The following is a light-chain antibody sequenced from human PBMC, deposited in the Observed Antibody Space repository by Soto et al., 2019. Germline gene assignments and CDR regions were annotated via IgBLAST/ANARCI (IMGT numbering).Light chain of an antibody. V-gene: IGKV4-1*01. CDR2: WAS. CDR1: QSVLRGSNSKNL. CDR3: QQYFTTPQT. Sequence: DIVLTQSPGSLAVSLGETATIKCKSSQSVLRGSNSKNLLAWHQQKPGQPPKVLIYWASSREGGVPDRFRGSGAGTDFNLTIPKGQVYDVGVYYCQQYFTTPQTFGPGTKVEIK. J-gene: IGKJ2*01.